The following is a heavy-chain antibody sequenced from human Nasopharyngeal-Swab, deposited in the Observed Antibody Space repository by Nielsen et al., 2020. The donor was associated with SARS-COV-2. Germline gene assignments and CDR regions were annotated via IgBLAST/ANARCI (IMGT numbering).Heavy chain of an antibody. D-gene: IGHD5-18*01. CDR1: GFTFSSYG. J-gene: IGHJ3*02. CDR2: ISYDGSNK. V-gene: IGHV3-30*18. Sequence: GESLKNSCAASGFTFSSYGMHWVSQAPGQGLEWVAVISYDGSNKYYADSVKGRFTISRDNSKNTLYLQMNSLRAEDTAVYYCAKDVYRRSGYSYGSDAFDIWGQGTMVTVSS. CDR3: AKDVYRRSGYSYGSDAFDI.